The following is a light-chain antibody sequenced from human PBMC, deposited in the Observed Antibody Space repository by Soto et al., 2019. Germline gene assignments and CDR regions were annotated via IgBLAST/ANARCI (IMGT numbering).Light chain of an antibody. J-gene: IGKJ2*01. CDR3: HQYATSSPT. Sequence: DIQMTQSPSTLSASVGDRVTITCRASQSISVYLAWCQQRPREAPKLLIYGGSSLESGVPSRFSGSGSGTEFTLTISSLQPTDFATYYCHQYATSSPTFGQGTKLEI. V-gene: IGKV1-5*01. CDR2: GGS. CDR1: QSISVY.